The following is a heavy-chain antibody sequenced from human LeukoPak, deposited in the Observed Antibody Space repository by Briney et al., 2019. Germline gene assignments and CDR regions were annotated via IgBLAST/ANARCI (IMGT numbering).Heavy chain of an antibody. D-gene: IGHD5-12*01. Sequence: PSETLSLTCAVSGGSISSGGYSWSWIRQPPGKGLEWIGYIYYSGSTYYNPSLKSRVTISVDTSKNQFSLKLSSVTAADTAVYYCARATIGYSGYVFQSPPDYWGQGTLVTVSS. CDR2: IYYSGST. CDR1: GGSISSGGYS. V-gene: IGHV4-30-4*07. CDR3: ARATIGYSGYVFQSPPDY. J-gene: IGHJ4*02.